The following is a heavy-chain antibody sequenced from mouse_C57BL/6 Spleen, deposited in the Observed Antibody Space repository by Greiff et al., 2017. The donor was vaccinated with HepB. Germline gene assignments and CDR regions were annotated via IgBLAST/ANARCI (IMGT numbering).Heavy chain of an antibody. CDR2: ISSGSSTI. V-gene: IGHV5-17*01. CDR3: AKSNFYYFDY. D-gene: IGHD2-5*01. CDR1: GFTFSDYG. Sequence: DVKLQESGGGLVKPGGSLKLSCAASGFTFSDYGMHWVRQAPEKGLEWVAYISSGSSTIYYADTVKGRFTISRDNAKNTLFLQMTSLRSEDTAMYYCAKSNFYYFDYWGQGTTLTVSS. J-gene: IGHJ2*01.